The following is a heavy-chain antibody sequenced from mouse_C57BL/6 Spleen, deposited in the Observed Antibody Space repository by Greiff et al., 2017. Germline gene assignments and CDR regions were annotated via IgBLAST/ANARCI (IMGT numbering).Heavy chain of an antibody. Sequence: EVQLQQSGPELVKPGASVKISCKASGYSFTGYYMNWVKQSPEKSLEWIGEINPSTGGTTYNQKFKAKATLTVDKSSSTAYMQLKSLTSEDSAVYYCARGGGFSYAMDYWGQGTSVTDSS. D-gene: IGHD1-1*02. V-gene: IGHV1-42*01. CDR3: ARGGGFSYAMDY. CDR1: GYSFTGYY. CDR2: INPSTGGT. J-gene: IGHJ4*01.